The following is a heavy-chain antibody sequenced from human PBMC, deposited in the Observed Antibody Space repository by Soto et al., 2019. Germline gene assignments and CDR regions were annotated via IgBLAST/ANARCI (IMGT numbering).Heavy chain of an antibody. CDR3: ARVGRHCSSTSCYDWFDP. CDR2: TYYRSKWYN. J-gene: IGHJ5*02. D-gene: IGHD2-2*01. V-gene: IGHV6-1*01. CDR1: GDSVSSNSAA. Sequence: SQTLSLTCAISGDSVSSNSAAWNWIRQSPSRGLEWPGRTYYRSKWYNDYAVSVKSRITINPDTSKNQFSLQLNSVTPEDTAVYYCARVGRHCSSTSCYDWFDPWGQGTLVTVSS.